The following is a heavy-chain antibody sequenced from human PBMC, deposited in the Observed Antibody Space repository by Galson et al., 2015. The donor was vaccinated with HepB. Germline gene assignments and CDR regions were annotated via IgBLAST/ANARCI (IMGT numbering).Heavy chain of an antibody. D-gene: IGHD3-16*02. J-gene: IGHJ4*02. CDR1: GGSISSSNW. V-gene: IGHV4-4*02. CDR2: IYHSGST. CDR3: ARGEVDYIWGSYRYTHFDY. Sequence: ETLSLTCAVSGGSISSSNWWSWVRQPPGKGLEWIGEIYHSGSTNYNPSLKSRVTISVDKSKNQFSLKLSSVTAADTAVYYCARGEVDYIWGSYRYTHFDYWGQGTLVTVSS.